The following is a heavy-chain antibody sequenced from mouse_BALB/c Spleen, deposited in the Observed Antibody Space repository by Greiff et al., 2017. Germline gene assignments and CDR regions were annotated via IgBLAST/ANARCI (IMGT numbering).Heavy chain of an antibody. J-gene: IGHJ3*01. V-gene: IGHV1-69*02. Sequence: QVQLQQPGAELVRPGASVKLSCKASGYTFTSYWINWVKQRPGQGLEWIGNIYPSDSYTNYNQKFKDKATLTVDKSSSTAYMQLSSPTSEDSAVYYFTRPLLRHVGFADWGQGTLVTVSA. CDR2: IYPSDSYT. D-gene: IGHD1-2*01. CDR3: TRPLLRHVGFAD. CDR1: GYTFTSYW.